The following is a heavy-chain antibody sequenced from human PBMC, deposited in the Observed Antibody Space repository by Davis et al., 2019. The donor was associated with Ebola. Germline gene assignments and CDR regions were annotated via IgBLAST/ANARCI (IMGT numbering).Heavy chain of an antibody. CDR2: ISAYNGNT. D-gene: IGHD2-2*01. CDR3: ARYYCSSTSCRPYYYGMDV. Sequence: ASVKVSCKASGYTFTSYGISWVRQAPGQGLEWMGWISAYNGNTNYAQKLQGRVTMTTDTSTSTAYMELRSLRSDDTAVYYCARYYCSSTSCRPYYYGMDVWGQGTTVTVSS. CDR1: GYTFTSYG. V-gene: IGHV1-18*01. J-gene: IGHJ6*02.